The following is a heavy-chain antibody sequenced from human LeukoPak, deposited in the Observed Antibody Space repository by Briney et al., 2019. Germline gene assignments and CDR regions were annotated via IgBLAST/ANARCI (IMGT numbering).Heavy chain of an antibody. CDR1: GFTFSNHI. CDR3: ARDAYHSGDLDQ. Sequence: GGSLRLSCAASGFTFSNHIMHWVRQAPGRGLEWVSFIRFDGTNRHYVDSVKGRFTISRDNPNNMLYLQMNSLKFDDTAVYYCARDAYHSGDLDQWGEGTLVIVYS. J-gene: IGHJ4*02. V-gene: IGHV3-30*02. CDR2: IRFDGTNR. D-gene: IGHD3/OR15-3a*01.